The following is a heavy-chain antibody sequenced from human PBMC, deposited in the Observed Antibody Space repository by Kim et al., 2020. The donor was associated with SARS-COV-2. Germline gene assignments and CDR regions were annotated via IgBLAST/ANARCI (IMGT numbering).Heavy chain of an antibody. J-gene: IGHJ4*02. CDR3: ARGGGYSYGAIDY. V-gene: IGHV4-34*01. CDR1: GGSFSGYY. D-gene: IGHD5-18*01. CDR2: INHSGST. Sequence: SETLSLTCAVYGGSFSGYYWSWIRQPPGKELEWIGEINHSGSTNYNPSLKSRVTISVDTSKNQFSLKLSSLTAADTAVYYCARGGGYSYGAIDYWGQGTLVTVSS.